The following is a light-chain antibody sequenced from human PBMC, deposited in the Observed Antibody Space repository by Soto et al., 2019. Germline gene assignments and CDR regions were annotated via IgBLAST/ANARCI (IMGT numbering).Light chain of an antibody. CDR2: EVT. V-gene: IGLV2-14*01. J-gene: IGLJ2*01. CDR3: TSYTSINTLVV. Sequence: QSALTQPASVSGSPGPSVTISCTGTSSDIGRYNYVSWYQQYPGKAPKLIIYEVTTRPSGVSNRFSGSKSGNTASLTISGLQAEDEADYYCTSYTSINTLVVFGGGTKLTVL. CDR1: SSDIGRYNY.